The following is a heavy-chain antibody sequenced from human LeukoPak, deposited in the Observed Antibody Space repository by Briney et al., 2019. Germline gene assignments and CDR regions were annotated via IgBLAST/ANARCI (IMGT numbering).Heavy chain of an antibody. CDR3: ARGQPPVPAASYYYYGMDV. CDR2: MKPNSGET. V-gene: IGHV1-8*01. CDR1: GYTFTNYD. J-gene: IGHJ6*02. D-gene: IGHD2-2*01. Sequence: GASVKVSCKASGYTFTNYDLNWVRQATGQGLEWLGWMKPNSGETGYAQKFQGRVTLTRDTSISTAYMELSSLRSEDTAVYYCARGQPPVPAASYYYYGMDVWGQGTTVTVSS.